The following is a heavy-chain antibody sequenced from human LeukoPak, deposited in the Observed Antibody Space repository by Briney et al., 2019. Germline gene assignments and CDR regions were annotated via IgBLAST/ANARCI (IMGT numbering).Heavy chain of an antibody. CDR1: GYTFTSYD. CDR2: MNPNSGNT. Sequence: ASVKVSCKVSGYTFTSYDINWVRQATGQGLEWMGWMNPNSGNTGYAQKFQGRVTMTRNTSISTAYMELSSLRSEDTAVYYCARGLLVYDYVWGSYRSLYFDYWGQGTLVTVSS. CDR3: ARGLLVYDYVWGSYRSLYFDY. D-gene: IGHD3-16*02. J-gene: IGHJ4*02. V-gene: IGHV1-8*01.